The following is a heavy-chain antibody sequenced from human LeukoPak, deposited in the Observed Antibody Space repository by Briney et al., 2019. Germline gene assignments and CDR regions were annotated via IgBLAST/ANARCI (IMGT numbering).Heavy chain of an antibody. Sequence: ASVKVSCKASGYTFTGYYMHWVRQAPGQGLEWMGWINPNSGGTNYAQKFQGRVTMTRDTSTSTAYMELSRLRSDDTAVYYCARDLGYCSGGSCSGWYYYYYMDVWGKGTTVTVSS. CDR1: GYTFTGYY. V-gene: IGHV1-2*02. CDR3: ARDLGYCSGGSCSGWYYYYYMDV. D-gene: IGHD2-15*01. CDR2: INPNSGGT. J-gene: IGHJ6*03.